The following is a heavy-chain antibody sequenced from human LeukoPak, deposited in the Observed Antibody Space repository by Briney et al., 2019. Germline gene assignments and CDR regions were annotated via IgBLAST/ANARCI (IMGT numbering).Heavy chain of an antibody. CDR2: INHSGST. CDR3: ARAPPQGYCSGGSCRYYFDY. Sequence: SETLSLTCAVYGGSFSGYYWSWIRQPPGKGLEWIGEINHSGSTNYNPSLKSRVTISVDTSKNQCSLKLSSVTAADTAVYYCARAPPQGYCSGGSCRYYFDYWGQGTLVTVSS. D-gene: IGHD2-15*01. CDR1: GGSFSGYY. J-gene: IGHJ4*02. V-gene: IGHV4-34*01.